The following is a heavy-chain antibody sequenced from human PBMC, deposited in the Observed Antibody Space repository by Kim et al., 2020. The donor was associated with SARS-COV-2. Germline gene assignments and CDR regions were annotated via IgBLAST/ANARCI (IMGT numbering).Heavy chain of an antibody. V-gene: IGHV3-30*18. J-gene: IGHJ6*03. CDR2: ISYDGSNK. Sequence: GGSLRLSCAASGFTFSSYGMHWVRQAPGKGLEWVAVISYDGSNKYYADSVKGRFTISRDNSKNTLYLQMNSLRAEDTAVYYCAKDQGVRGAPDYYYMDV. CDR3: AKDQGVRGAPDYYYMDV. D-gene: IGHD3-10*01. CDR1: GFTFSSYG.